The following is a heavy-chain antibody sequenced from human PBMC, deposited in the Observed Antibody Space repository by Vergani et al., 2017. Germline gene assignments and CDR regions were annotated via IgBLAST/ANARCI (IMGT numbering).Heavy chain of an antibody. J-gene: IGHJ4*02. D-gene: IGHD4-23*01. CDR3: AVEIYDYGGSRDFDY. Sequence: EVQLVESGGDLVQPGRSLRLSCQTSGFNFGEYGVSWVRQAPGKGLEWIGFIRSKTYGATTEYAASVRGRFTISRDDSKGIAYLQMSSLKKEDTAVYRCAVEIYDYGGSRDFDYWGQGTLVAV. CDR2: IRSKTYGATT. CDR1: GFNFGEYG. V-gene: IGHV3-49*04.